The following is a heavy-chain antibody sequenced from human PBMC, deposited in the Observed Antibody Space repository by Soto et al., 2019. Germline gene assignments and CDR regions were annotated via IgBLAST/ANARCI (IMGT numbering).Heavy chain of an antibody. V-gene: IGHV4-59*01. CDR2: IYYSGST. J-gene: IGHJ4*02. CDR1: GGSISSYY. CDR3: ARGGKVDYYDSSGSRLIDY. Sequence: SETLSLTCTVSGGSISSYYWSWIRQPPGKGLEWIGYIYYSGSTNYNPSLKSRVTISVDTSKNQFSLKLSSVTAADTAVYYCARGGKVDYYDSSGSRLIDYWGQGTLVTVSS. D-gene: IGHD3-22*01.